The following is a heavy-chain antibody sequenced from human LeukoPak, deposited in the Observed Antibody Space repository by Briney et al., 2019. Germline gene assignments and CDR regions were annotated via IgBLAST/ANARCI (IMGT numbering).Heavy chain of an antibody. D-gene: IGHD3-10*01. V-gene: IGHV4-34*01. CDR3: ARTYYGSGSYYNDH. J-gene: IGHJ4*02. CDR1: GGSFSGYY. Sequence: PSETLSLTCAVYGGSFSGYYWSWIRQPPGKGLEWIGEINHSGSINYSPSLKSRVTISIDTSKNQFSLKLSSVIAADTAVYYCARTYYGSGSYYNDHWGQGTLVTVSS. CDR2: INHSGSI.